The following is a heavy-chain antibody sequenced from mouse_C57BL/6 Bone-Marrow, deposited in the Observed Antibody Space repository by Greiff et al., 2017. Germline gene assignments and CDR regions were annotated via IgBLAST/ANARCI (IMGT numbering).Heavy chain of an antibody. Sequence: QVQLQQPGAELVKPGASVKLSCKASGYTFTSYWMHWVKQRPGQGLEWIGMIHPNSGSTNYNEKFKSKATLTVDKSSSTAYMQLSSLTSEDSAVYYCARGMGTRGGYFDVWGTGTTVTVSS. CDR2: IHPNSGST. J-gene: IGHJ1*03. CDR1: GYTFTSYW. V-gene: IGHV1-64*01. D-gene: IGHD2-2*01. CDR3: ARGMGTRGGYFDV.